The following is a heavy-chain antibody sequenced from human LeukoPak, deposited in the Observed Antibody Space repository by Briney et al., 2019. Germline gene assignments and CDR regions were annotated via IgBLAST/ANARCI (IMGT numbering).Heavy chain of an antibody. CDR3: ARDLGYCSSTSCPQSY. CDR2: IIPIVGTA. D-gene: IGHD2-2*01. V-gene: IGHV1-69*04. J-gene: IGHJ4*02. Sequence: SVKVSCKASGGTFSTYYAISWVRQAPGQGLEWMGRIIPIVGTANYAQKFQGRVTMTADKSTGTVYMELSSLRSGDTAVYYCARDLGYCSSTSCPQSYWGQGTLVTVSS. CDR1: GGTFSTYYA.